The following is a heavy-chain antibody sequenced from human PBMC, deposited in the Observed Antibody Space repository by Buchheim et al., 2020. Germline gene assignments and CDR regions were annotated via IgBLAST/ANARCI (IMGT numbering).Heavy chain of an antibody. V-gene: IGHV3-30*04. Sequence: VQLVESGGGVVQPGRSLRLSCAASGFTFSSYAMHWVRQAPGKGLEWVAVISYDGSNKYYADSVKGRFTISRDNSKNPPYLQMNSLRAEDTAVYYCARGVGSYYWNYYGMDVWGQGTT. D-gene: IGHD1-26*01. J-gene: IGHJ6*02. CDR1: GFTFSSYA. CDR3: ARGVGSYYWNYYGMDV. CDR2: ISYDGSNK.